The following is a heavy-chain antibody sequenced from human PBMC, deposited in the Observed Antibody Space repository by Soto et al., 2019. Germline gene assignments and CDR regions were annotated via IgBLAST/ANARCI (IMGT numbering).Heavy chain of an antibody. Sequence: ASVKVSCKASGYTFTSYDINWARQATGQGLEWMGWMNPNSGNTGYAQKFQGRVTMTRNTSISTAYMELSSLRSEDTAVYYCARGTTYYDFWSGYSRNYNWFDPWGQGTLVTVSS. CDR3: ARGTTYYDFWSGYSRNYNWFDP. CDR1: GYTFTSYD. CDR2: MNPNSGNT. J-gene: IGHJ5*02. D-gene: IGHD3-3*01. V-gene: IGHV1-8*01.